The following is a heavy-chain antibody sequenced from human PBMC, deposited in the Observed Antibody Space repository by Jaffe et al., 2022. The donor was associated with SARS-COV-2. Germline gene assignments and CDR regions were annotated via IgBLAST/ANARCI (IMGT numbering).Heavy chain of an antibody. D-gene: IGHD3-22*01. Sequence: EVQLVESGGGLVQPGGSLRLSCAASGFTFSSYEMNWVRQAPGKGLEWVSYISSSGSTIYYADSVKGRFTISRDNAKNSLYLQMNSLRAEDTAVYYCARDQRGDSSGYYLVPSTLWGFDYWGQGTLVTVSS. J-gene: IGHJ4*02. CDR2: ISSSGSTI. CDR1: GFTFSSYE. V-gene: IGHV3-48*03. CDR3: ARDQRGDSSGYYLVPSTLWGFDY.